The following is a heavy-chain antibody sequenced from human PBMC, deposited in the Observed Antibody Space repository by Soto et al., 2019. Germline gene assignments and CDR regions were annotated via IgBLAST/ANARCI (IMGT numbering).Heavy chain of an antibody. J-gene: IGHJ4*02. Sequence: EVQLVESGGGLVKPGGSLRLSCAASGFTFSSSWMSWVRQAPGKGLEWVGRIKMKTDGGTTDYAAPVKGRFTISRDESKNTLYLKMNSLKTDDTAVYYCPMARFAWLPHFDYWGQGTLVNVS. CDR3: PMARFAWLPHFDY. D-gene: IGHD3-9*01. V-gene: IGHV3-15*01. CDR2: IKMKTDGGTT. CDR1: GFTFSSSW.